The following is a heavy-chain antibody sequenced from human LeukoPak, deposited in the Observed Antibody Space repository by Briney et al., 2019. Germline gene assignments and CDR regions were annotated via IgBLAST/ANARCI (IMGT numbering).Heavy chain of an antibody. CDR1: GGTFSSYA. V-gene: IGHV1-69*05. D-gene: IGHD3-22*01. CDR3: ARDSYYDSSGYSTTSVY. CDR2: IIPIYGTA. J-gene: IGHJ4*02. Sequence: SVKVSCKASGGTFSSYAISWVRQAPGQGLEWMRRIIPIYGTANYAQKFQGRVTITTDESTSTAYMELSSLRSEDTAVYYCARDSYYDSSGYSTTSVYWGQGTLVTVSS.